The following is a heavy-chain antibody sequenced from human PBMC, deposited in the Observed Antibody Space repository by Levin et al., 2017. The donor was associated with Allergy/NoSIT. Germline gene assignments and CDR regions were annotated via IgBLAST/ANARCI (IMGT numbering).Heavy chain of an antibody. J-gene: IGHJ4*02. V-gene: IGHV3-74*01. Sequence: GESLKISCAASGFTLSDYWMHWVRQAPGKGLVWVSYSSGDGSTTNYADSVKGRFTISRDNAKNTLYLQMNSLRAEDTAVYYCAREVDGHDCWGQGTLVTVSS. CDR1: GFTLSDYW. D-gene: IGHD5-24*01. CDR3: AREVDGHDC. CDR2: SSGDGSTT.